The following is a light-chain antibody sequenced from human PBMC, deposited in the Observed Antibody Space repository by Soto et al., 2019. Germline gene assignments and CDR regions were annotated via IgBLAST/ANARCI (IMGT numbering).Light chain of an antibody. V-gene: IGKV3-20*01. J-gene: IGKJ2*01. CDR2: GTS. CDR3: QQYGTAPYT. CDR1: QSVDNNY. Sequence: ETVVTQSPGTLSLSPGEGATLSCRASQSVDNNYLAWYQQKPGQAPRLLIHGTSNRASGIPDRFSDSGSGTDFTLTISRLEPEDFAVYYCQQYGTAPYTFGQGTTLELK.